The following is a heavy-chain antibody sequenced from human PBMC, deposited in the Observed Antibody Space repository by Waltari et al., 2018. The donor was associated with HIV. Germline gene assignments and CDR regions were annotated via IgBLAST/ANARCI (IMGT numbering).Heavy chain of an antibody. CDR2: INHSGST. CDR3: ARAEFYYDSSGYDKGFDY. D-gene: IGHD3-22*01. V-gene: IGHV4-34*01. CDR1: GGSFSGYY. J-gene: IGHJ4*02. Sequence: QVQLQQWGAGLLKPSETLSLTCAVYGGSFSGYYWSWIRQPPGKGLEWIGEINHSGSTNYNPSLKSRVTISVDTSKNQFSLKLSSVTAADTAVYYCARAEFYYDSSGYDKGFDYWGQGTLVTVSS.